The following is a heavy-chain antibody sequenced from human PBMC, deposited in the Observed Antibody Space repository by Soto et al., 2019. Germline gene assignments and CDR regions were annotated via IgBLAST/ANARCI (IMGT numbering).Heavy chain of an antibody. CDR2: IIPISDTT. CDR1: GGTFSSYA. Sequence: QVQLVQSGAEVKKPGSSVKVSCKASGGTFSSYAISWVRQAPGHGLEGMGGIIPISDTTNYAQKFQGRVTITADESTSTAYMELSSLRSEDTAVYYCARSQGSSTSLEIYYYYYYGMDVWGQGTTVTVSS. V-gene: IGHV1-69*01. J-gene: IGHJ6*02. CDR3: ARSQGSSTSLEIYYYYYYGMDV. D-gene: IGHD2-2*01.